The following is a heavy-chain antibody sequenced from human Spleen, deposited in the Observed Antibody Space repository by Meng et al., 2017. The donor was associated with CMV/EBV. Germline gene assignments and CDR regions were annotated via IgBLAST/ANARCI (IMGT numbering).Heavy chain of an antibody. D-gene: IGHD3-10*01. J-gene: IGHJ4*02. CDR3: ARLGERPESCYFYY. V-gene: IGHV5-51*01. CDR1: GYSFTTYW. CDR2: IYPGDCDT. Sequence: GGSLRLSCLASGYSFTTYWIGWVRQMPGKGLEWMGVIYPGDCDTRYSPSFHGQVTISADKYISTAYLQWSSLKASDTAMYYCARLGERPESCYFYYWGQGTLVTVSS.